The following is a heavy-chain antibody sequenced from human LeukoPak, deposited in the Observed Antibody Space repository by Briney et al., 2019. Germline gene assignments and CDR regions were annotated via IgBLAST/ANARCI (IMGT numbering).Heavy chain of an antibody. V-gene: IGHV3-53*01. CDR2: IYSGGNT. Sequence: GGSLRLSCTVSGFTVSSNSMSWVRQAPGKGLEWVSFIYSGGNTHNSDSVKGRFTISRDNSKNTLYLQMNSLRAEDTAVYYWARRAGDYSHPYDYWGQGTLVTVSS. J-gene: IGHJ4*02. CDR3: ARRAGDYSHPYDY. CDR1: GFTVSSNS. D-gene: IGHD3-22*01.